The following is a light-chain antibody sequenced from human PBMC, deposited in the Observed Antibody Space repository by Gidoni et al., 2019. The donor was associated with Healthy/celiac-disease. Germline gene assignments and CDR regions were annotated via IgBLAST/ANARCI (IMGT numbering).Light chain of an antibody. V-gene: IGLV3-21*04. CDR3: QVWDSSSDHLV. CDR1: NIGSKS. J-gene: IGLJ2*01. CDR2: YDS. Sequence: YVLTQPPAVSVAPGKTARITCGGNNIGSKSVHWYQQKPGQAPVLVIYYDSDRPSGIPERFSGSNSGNTATLTISRVEAGDEADYYCQVWDSSSDHLVFGGGTKLTVL.